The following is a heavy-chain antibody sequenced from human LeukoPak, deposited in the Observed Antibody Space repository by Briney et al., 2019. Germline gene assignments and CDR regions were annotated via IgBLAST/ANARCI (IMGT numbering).Heavy chain of an antibody. D-gene: IGHD3-10*01. Sequence: SETLSLTCTVSGGSISSNTYYWSWIRQPAGKGLGWIGLIYTSGSTNYNPSLKSRVTISLDTSKNQFSLKLSSVTAADTAIYYCAKDFSIWGPGTMVTVSS. CDR1: GGSISSNTYY. J-gene: IGHJ4*02. CDR2: IYTSGST. V-gene: IGHV4-61*02. CDR3: AKDFSI.